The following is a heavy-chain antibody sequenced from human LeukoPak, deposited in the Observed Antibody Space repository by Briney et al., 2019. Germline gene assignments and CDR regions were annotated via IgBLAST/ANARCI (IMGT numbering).Heavy chain of an antibody. CDR2: LIPIFGTA. V-gene: IGHV1-69*05. D-gene: IGHD3-22*01. CDR3: ARSNFYDSSGYYYVPYYFDY. Sequence: SVKVSCKASGGTFSSYAISWVRQAPGQGLEWMGGLIPIFGTANYAQKFQGRVTITTDESTSTAYMELSSLRSEDTAVYYCARSNFYDSSGYYYVPYYFDYWGQGTLVTVSS. CDR1: GGTFSSYA. J-gene: IGHJ4*02.